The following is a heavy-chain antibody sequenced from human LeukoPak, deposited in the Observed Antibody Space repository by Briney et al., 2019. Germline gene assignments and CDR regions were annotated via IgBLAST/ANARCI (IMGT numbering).Heavy chain of an antibody. CDR2: IYYSGST. CDR1: GGSISSSSYY. CDR3: ARVGAARFLTRDYYMDV. V-gene: IGHV4-39*07. D-gene: IGHD6-6*01. J-gene: IGHJ6*03. Sequence: SETLSLTCTVSGGSISSSSYYWGWIRQPPGKGLEWIGSIYYSGSTYYNPSLKSRVTISVDTSKNQFSLKLSSVTAADTAVYYCARVGAARFLTRDYYMDVWGKGTTVTVSS.